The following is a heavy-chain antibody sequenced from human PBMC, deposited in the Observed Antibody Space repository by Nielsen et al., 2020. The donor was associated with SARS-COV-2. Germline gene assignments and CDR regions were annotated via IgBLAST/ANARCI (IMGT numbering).Heavy chain of an antibody. CDR3: ARDWGSYYYDSSGWDFDY. CDR2: ISSSSSTI. V-gene: IGHV3-48*02. J-gene: IGHJ4*02. CDR1: GFTFSSYA. Sequence: GESLKISCAASGFTFSSYAMHWVRQAPGKGLEWVSYISSSSSTIYYADSVEGRFTISRDNAKNSLYLQMNSLRDEDTAVYYCARDWGSYYYDSSGWDFDYWGQGTLVTVSS. D-gene: IGHD3-22*01.